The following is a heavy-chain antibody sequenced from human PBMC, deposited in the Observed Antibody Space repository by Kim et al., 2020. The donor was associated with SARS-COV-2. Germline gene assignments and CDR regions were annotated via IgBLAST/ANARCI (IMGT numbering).Heavy chain of an antibody. D-gene: IGHD3-10*01. J-gene: IGHJ6*02. CDR3: ARGLLWFGESPYYGMDV. CDR2: IYTSGSN. Sequence: SETLSLTCTVSGGTISSGSYYWSWIRQPAGKGLEWIGRIYTSGSNNYNPSRKSLVTISVDTSKNQFSLKLSSVTAADTAVYYCARGLLWFGESPYYGMDVWGRGTTVTVSS. CDR1: GGTISSGSYY. V-gene: IGHV4-61*02.